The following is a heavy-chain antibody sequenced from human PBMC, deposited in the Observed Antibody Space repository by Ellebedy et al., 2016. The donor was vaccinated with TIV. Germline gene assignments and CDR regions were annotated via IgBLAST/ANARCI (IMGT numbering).Heavy chain of an antibody. Sequence: MPSETLSLTCTVSGGSISSGGYYWSWIRQHPGKGLEWIGYIYYSGSTYYNPSLKSRVTISVDTSKNQFSLKLSPVTAADTAVYYCARDGLVGGDGYFQHWGQGTLVTVSS. D-gene: IGHD3-3*01. CDR3: ARDGLVGGDGYFQH. CDR2: IYYSGST. V-gene: IGHV4-31*03. J-gene: IGHJ1*01. CDR1: GGSISSGGYY.